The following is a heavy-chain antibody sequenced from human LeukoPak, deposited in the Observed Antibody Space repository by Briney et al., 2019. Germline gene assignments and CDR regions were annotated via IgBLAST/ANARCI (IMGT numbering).Heavy chain of an antibody. CDR2: ISSSSSYI. V-gene: IGHV3-21*01. CDR3: ARHKIHYYGEVDAFDI. CDR1: GFTFSSYS. J-gene: IGHJ3*02. D-gene: IGHD3-10*01. Sequence: GGSLRLSCAASGFTFSSYSMNWVRQAPGKGLEWVSSISSSSSYIYYADSVKGRFTISRDNAKNSLYLQMNSLRAEDTAVYYCARHKIHYYGEVDAFDIWGQGTMVTVSS.